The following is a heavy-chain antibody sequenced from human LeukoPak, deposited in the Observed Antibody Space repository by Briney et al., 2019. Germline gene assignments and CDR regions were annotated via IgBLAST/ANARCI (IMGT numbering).Heavy chain of an antibody. Sequence: ASVKVSCKAPGYTFTDYYIYWVRQAPGQGLEWMGWINPNSGGTNYAQKFQGRVTMTRDTSISTAYMELSRLRSDDTAVYYCAREVWEPGAFDIWGQGTMVTVSS. CDR3: AREVWEPGAFDI. J-gene: IGHJ3*02. CDR2: INPNSGGT. V-gene: IGHV1-2*02. D-gene: IGHD1-26*01. CDR1: GYTFTDYY.